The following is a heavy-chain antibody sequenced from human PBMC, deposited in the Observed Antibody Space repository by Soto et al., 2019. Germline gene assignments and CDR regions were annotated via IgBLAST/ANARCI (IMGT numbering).Heavy chain of an antibody. CDR3: AKDQGPYSSGPTLFDY. V-gene: IGHV3-23*01. D-gene: IGHD6-19*01. Sequence: GGSLRLSCAASGFTFSSYAMSWVRQAPGKGLEWVSAISGSGGSTYYADSVKGRFTISRDNSKNTLYLQMNSLRAEDTAVYYCAKDQGPYSSGPTLFDYWGQGTLVTVSS. J-gene: IGHJ4*02. CDR1: GFTFSSYA. CDR2: ISGSGGST.